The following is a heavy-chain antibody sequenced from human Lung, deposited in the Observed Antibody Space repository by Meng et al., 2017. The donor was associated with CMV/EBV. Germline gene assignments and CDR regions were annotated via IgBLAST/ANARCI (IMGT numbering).Heavy chain of an antibody. CDR2: IKPTTEHETI. V-gene: IGHV3-15*01. CDR1: GFTISNAK. D-gene: IGHD1-1*01. Sequence: ESXKISXACSGFTISNAKISWVRQAPGKGLEWVARIKPTTEHETIDYAAPVEGRFTISRDDSRNTVYLQMNSLKSEDTAVYFCTTVNWNYYDYWGQGTVVTVSS. CDR3: TTVNWNYYDY. J-gene: IGHJ4*02.